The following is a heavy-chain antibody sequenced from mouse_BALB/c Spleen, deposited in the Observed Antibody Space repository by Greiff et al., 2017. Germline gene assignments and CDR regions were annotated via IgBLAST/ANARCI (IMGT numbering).Heavy chain of an antibody. Sequence: VQLQQSGAELAKPGASVKMSCKASGYTFTSYWMHWVKQRPGQGLEWIGYINPSTGYTEYNQKFKDKATLTVDKSSSTAYMQLSSPTSEDSAVYYCTRSGYGNYGAYWGQGTLVTVSA. V-gene: IGHV1-7*01. J-gene: IGHJ3*01. D-gene: IGHD2-10*02. CDR3: TRSGYGNYGAY. CDR1: GYTFTSYW. CDR2: INPSTGYT.